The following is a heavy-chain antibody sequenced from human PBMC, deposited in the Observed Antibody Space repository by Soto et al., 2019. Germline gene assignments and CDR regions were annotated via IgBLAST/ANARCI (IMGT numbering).Heavy chain of an antibody. CDR1: GFTFSSYW. CDR2: INPDGSTT. Sequence: GGSLRLSCAASGFTFSSYWMHWVRQAPGEGLMWVSRINPDGSTTSYADSVKGRFTISRDNAKNTRYLQMNSLRVEDTAVYYCAGVPTTVTTPGMDVWGQGTTVTVSS. D-gene: IGHD4-4*01. CDR3: AGVPTTVTTPGMDV. J-gene: IGHJ6*02. V-gene: IGHV3-74*01.